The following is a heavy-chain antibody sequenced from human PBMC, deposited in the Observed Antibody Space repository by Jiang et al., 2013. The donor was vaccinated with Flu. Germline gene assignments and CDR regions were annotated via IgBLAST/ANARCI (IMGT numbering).Heavy chain of an antibody. J-gene: IGHJ6*02. CDR2: IHHGGTT. V-gene: IGHV4-4*02. Sequence: GPGLVKISGTLSLTCGVSGDSISNSHWWTWVRQPPGKGLEWIGDIHHGGTTNYNPSLKSRLTLSVDKSKNYFSLNLTSVTAADTAVYYCARGYNYYYYAMDVWGQGTAVTVSS. D-gene: IGHD3-16*02. CDR3: ARGYNYYYYAMDV. CDR1: GDSISNSHW.